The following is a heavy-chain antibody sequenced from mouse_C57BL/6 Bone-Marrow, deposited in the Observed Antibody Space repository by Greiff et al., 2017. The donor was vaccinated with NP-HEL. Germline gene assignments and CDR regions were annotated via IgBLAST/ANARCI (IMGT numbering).Heavy chain of an antibody. CDR1: GFNITDDY. V-gene: IGHV14-4*01. J-gene: IGHJ3*01. CDR3: TPYGYYAWFAY. Sequence: VQLQQSGAELVRPGASVKLSCTASGFNITDDYMHWVKQRPEQGLEWIGWIDPENGDTEYASKFQGKATITADTSSNTAYLQLSSLKSEDTAVYYCTPYGYYAWFAYWGQGTLVTVSA. D-gene: IGHD2-3*01. CDR2: IDPENGDT.